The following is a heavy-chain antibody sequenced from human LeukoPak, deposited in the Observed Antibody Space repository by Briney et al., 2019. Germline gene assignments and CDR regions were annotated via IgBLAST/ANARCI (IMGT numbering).Heavy chain of an antibody. CDR2: IYYSGST. Sequence: PGGSLRLSCAASGFTFSSYSMNWVRQPPGKGLEWIGSIYYSGSTYYNPSLKSRVTISVDTSKNQFSLKLSSVTAADTAVYYCARRPLGYCSSTSCYGGVDIWGQGTMVTVSS. D-gene: IGHD2-2*01. CDR3: ARRPLGYCSSTSCYGGVDI. CDR1: GFTFSSYSMN. V-gene: IGHV4-39*01. J-gene: IGHJ3*02.